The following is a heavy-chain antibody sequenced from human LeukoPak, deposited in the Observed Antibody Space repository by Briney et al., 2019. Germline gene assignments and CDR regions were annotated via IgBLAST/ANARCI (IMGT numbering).Heavy chain of an antibody. D-gene: IGHD4-17*01. CDR3: ARKYDYGDCRFDY. CDR2: IYYSGST. CDR1: GFTFSSYAMH. Sequence: PGGSLRLSYAASGFTFSSYAMHWVRQPPGKGLEWIGSIYYSGSTYYNPSLKSRVTISVDTSKNQFSLKLSSVTAADTAVYYCARKYDYGDCRFDYWGQGTLVTVSS. J-gene: IGHJ4*02. V-gene: IGHV4-39*01.